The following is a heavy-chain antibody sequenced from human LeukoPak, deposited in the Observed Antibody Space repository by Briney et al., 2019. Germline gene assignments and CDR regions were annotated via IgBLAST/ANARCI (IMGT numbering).Heavy chain of an antibody. J-gene: IGHJ5*02. V-gene: IGHV4-39*01. Sequence: SETPSLTCTVSGGSISSSSYYWGWIRQPPGKGLEWIGSIDHSETTFYNPSLKSRVTLSVDTSKNQFSLKLSSVTAADTAVYYCARHPLKAYVSDWFDPWGQGTLVTVSS. D-gene: IGHD3-10*02. CDR1: GGSISSSSYY. CDR3: ARHPLKAYVSDWFDP. CDR2: IDHSETT.